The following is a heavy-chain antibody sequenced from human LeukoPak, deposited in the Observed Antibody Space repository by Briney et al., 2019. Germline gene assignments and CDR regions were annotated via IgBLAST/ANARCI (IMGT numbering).Heavy chain of an antibody. J-gene: IGHJ4*02. Sequence: GGSLRLSCAVSGFTFTSYGMHWVRQAPGKGLEWVSGISWNSGSIGYADSVKGRFTISRDNAKNSLYLQMNSLRAEDTALYYCAKANLPVVVPAASYYFDYWGQGTLVTVSS. CDR3: AKANLPVVVPAASYYFDY. CDR1: GFTFTSYG. D-gene: IGHD2-2*01. V-gene: IGHV3-9*01. CDR2: ISWNSGSI.